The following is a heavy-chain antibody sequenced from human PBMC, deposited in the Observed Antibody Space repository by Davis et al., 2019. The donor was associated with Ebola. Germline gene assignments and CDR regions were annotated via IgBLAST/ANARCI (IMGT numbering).Heavy chain of an antibody. CDR2: INWNGGST. V-gene: IGHV3-20*04. CDR1: GFTFEDYA. Sequence: GESLKIPCAGPGFTFEDYAMTWVRQAPGKGLEWVSGINWNGGSTGYADSVKGRFTISRDNAKSSLYLQMNSLRAEDKALYYCARTIAVAVPFQYGMDVWGKGTTVTVST. D-gene: IGHD6-19*01. CDR3: ARTIAVAVPFQYGMDV. J-gene: IGHJ6*04.